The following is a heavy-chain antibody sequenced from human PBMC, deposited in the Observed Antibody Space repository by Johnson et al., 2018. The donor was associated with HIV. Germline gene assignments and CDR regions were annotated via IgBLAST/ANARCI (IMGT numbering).Heavy chain of an antibody. D-gene: IGHD6-13*01. J-gene: IGHJ3*02. CDR1: GFSFSDYY. CDR2: ISSSGASI. Sequence: QVQLVESGGGLVKPGGSLRLSCAASGFSFSDYYMTWIRQAPGKGLEWVSYISSSGASIYYADSVKGRFTISRDNSQNTLYLQMNSLRAEDTALYYCARDQWSSSWTNDAFDIWGQGTMVTVSS. V-gene: IGHV3-11*01. CDR3: ARDQWSSSWTNDAFDI.